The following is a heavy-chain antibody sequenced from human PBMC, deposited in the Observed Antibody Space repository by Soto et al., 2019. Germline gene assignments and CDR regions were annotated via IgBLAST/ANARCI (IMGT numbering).Heavy chain of an antibody. J-gene: IGHJ6*02. V-gene: IGHV4-30-4*01. CDR3: ARAWLQLYYYGMDV. CDR1: DGSIIRRGDC. Sequence: SLTWPVADGSIIRRGDCWRWIRQPPGKGLEWIGYIYYSGSTYYNPSLKSRVTISVDTSKNQFSLKLSSVTAADTAVYYCARAWLQLYYYGMDVWGQGPTV. D-gene: IGHD5-12*01. CDR2: IYYSGST.